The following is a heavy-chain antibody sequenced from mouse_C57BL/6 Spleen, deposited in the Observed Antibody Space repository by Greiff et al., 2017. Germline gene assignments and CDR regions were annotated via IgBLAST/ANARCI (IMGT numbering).Heavy chain of an antibody. CDR3: TLYYGSPYYYAMDY. J-gene: IGHJ4*01. CDR1: GFNIKDDY. CDR2: IDPENGDT. V-gene: IGHV14-4*01. D-gene: IGHD1-1*01. Sequence: EVKLMESGAELVRPGASVKLSCTASGFNIKDDYMHWVKQRPEQGLEWIGWIDPENGDTEYASKFQGKVTITADTSSNTAYLQLSSLTSEDTAVYYCTLYYGSPYYYAMDYWGQGTSVTVSS.